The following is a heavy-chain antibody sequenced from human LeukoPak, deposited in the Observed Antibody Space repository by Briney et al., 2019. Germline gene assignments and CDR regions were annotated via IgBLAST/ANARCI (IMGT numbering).Heavy chain of an antibody. CDR1: GYTFTGYY. CDR3: ARGHLGYCTNGVCEHWFDP. J-gene: IGHJ5*02. CDR2: INPNSAGT. D-gene: IGHD2-8*01. V-gene: IGHV1-2*02. Sequence: GASVKVSCKASGYTFTGYYMYWVRQAPGQGLEWMGWINPNSAGTNYAQKFQGRVTMTTDTSISTAYMELSRLRSDDTAVYYCARGHLGYCTNGVCEHWFDPWGQGTLVTVSS.